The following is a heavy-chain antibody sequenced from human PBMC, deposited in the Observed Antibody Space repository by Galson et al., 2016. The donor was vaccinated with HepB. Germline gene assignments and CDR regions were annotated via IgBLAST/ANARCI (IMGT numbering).Heavy chain of an antibody. CDR3: ARDPGFRNGMNV. CDR1: GFIVSNDY. V-gene: IGHV3-53*01. J-gene: IGHJ6*02. Sequence: SLRLSCAASGFIVSNDYMNWVRQAPGKGLEWLSVSYGDGSPYYAESVRGRFTIPGDNSKNSVFLQMDNLRAEDTAVYYCARDPGFRNGMNVWGQGTTVTVSS. CDR2: SYGDGSP.